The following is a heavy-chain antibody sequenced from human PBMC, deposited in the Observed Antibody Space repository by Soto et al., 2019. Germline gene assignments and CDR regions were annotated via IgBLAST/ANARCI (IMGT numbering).Heavy chain of an antibody. V-gene: IGHV5-10-1*01. J-gene: IGHJ6*02. D-gene: IGHD2-21*02. CDR2: IDPSDSYT. CDR3: SRHVVCGGDCYTYYYYGMDV. CDR1: GYSFTSYW. Sequence: PGESLKISCKGSGYSFTSYWISWVRQMPGKGLEWMGRIDPSDSYTNYSPSFQGHVTISADKSISTAYLQWSSLKASDTAMYYCSRHVVCGGDCYTYYYYGMDVWGQGTTVTVSS.